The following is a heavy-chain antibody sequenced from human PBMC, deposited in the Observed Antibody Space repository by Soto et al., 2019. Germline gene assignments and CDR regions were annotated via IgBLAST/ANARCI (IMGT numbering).Heavy chain of an antibody. D-gene: IGHD6-19*01. CDR3: ARRTSTSGWRHYFDL. CDR1: GYSFSNHW. J-gene: IGHJ4*02. Sequence: EVQLVQSGAEVKKPGESLKISCEAFGYSFSNHWIGWVRQIPGQGLAWMGFIDLSTSGIRYSPSFQCQVAISADMSINTVYLQWSSLKASDTAMYYCARRTSTSGWRHYFDLWGQGSLVIVSS. V-gene: IGHV5-51*01. CDR2: IDLSTSGI.